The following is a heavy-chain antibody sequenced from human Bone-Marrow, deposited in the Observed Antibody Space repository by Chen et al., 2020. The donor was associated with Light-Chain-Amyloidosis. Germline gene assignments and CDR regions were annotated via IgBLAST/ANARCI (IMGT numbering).Heavy chain of an antibody. CDR3: ARRRDGYNFDY. V-gene: IGHV5-51*01. J-gene: IGHJ4*02. CDR2: IYPDDSDA. Sequence: EVQLEQSGPEVKKPGESLKISCKGAGYTFPNYWTGWVRQLPGKGLDWMGVIYPDDSDARYSPSFEGQVTISADKSITTAYLQWRSLKASDTAMYYCARRRDGYNFDYWGQGTLVTVSS. CDR1: GYTFPNYW. D-gene: IGHD5-12*01.